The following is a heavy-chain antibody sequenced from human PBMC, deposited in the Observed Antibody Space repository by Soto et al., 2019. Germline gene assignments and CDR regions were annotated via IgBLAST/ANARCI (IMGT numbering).Heavy chain of an antibody. D-gene: IGHD6-19*01. J-gene: IGHJ6*02. Sequence: ASVKVSCKASGYTFTSYDINWVRQATGQGLEWMGWMNPNSGNTGYAQKFQGRVTMTRNTSIGTAYMELSSLRSEDTAVYYCARSPSSGWHNYYYYGMDVWGQGTTVTVSS. V-gene: IGHV1-8*01. CDR3: ARSPSSGWHNYYYYGMDV. CDR1: GYTFTSYD. CDR2: MNPNSGNT.